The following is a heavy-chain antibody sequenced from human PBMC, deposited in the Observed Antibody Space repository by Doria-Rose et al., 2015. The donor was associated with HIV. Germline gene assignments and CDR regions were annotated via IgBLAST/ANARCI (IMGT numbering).Heavy chain of an antibody. V-gene: IGHV4-34*01. Sequence: VQLQQWDAGVLKPSETRSLTCAVYGESFSGYYWSWIRQPPGTGLEWIAEINHSGTTNYNPSLKSRVTIAVDTSKNQFSLNLTSVTAADMAVYYCARQRGLDAFDVWGQGTIITVSS. CDR2: INHSGTT. J-gene: IGHJ3*01. CDR1: GESFSGYY. CDR3: ARQRGLDAFDV.